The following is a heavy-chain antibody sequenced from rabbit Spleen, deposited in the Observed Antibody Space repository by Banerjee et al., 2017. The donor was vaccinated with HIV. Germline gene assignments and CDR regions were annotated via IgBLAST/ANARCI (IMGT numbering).Heavy chain of an antibody. CDR1: GFSFSNKAV. J-gene: IGHJ6*01. V-gene: IGHV1S40*01. D-gene: IGHD1-1*01. CDR2: IGAGVSYTT. CDR3: ARDTSTSFSTYGMDL. Sequence: QSLQESGGGLVQPGGSLKLSCTASGFSFSNKAVMCWVRQAPGKGPEWITCIGAGVSYTTYYATWAKGRFTISKTSSTTVTLQMTSLTAADTATYFCARDTSTSFSTYGMDLWGPGTLVTVS.